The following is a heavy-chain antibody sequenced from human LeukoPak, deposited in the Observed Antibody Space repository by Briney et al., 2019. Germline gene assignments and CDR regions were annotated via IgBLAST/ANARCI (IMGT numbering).Heavy chain of an antibody. CDR2: MSGDATST. D-gene: IGHD6-13*01. J-gene: IGHJ4*02. V-gene: IGHV3-23*01. CDR1: GFTFSSFA. CDR3: AKRTSGSSWYSSDS. Sequence: PGGSLRLSCAASGFTFSSFAMNWVRRAPGKGLEWVSTMSGDATSTYYADSVKGRFTISRDNSKNTLYLQMNSLRADDTAVYYCAKRTSGSSWYSSDSWGQGTLVTVSS.